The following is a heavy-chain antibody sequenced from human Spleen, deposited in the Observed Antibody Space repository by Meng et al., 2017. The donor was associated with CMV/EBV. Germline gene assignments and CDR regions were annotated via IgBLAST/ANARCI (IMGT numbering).Heavy chain of an antibody. D-gene: IGHD1-26*01. CDR3: AREEWGLDY. CDR2: ISYDGSDK. J-gene: IGHJ4*02. Sequence: SLSWAAAGFNFSSSAMNWVRQAPGKGLEWVAAISYDGSDKYYADSVKGRFTISRDNSKNTLFVQMNSLRPEDTAVYYCAREEWGLDYWGQGTLVTVSS. CDR1: GFNFSSSA. V-gene: IGHV3-30*04.